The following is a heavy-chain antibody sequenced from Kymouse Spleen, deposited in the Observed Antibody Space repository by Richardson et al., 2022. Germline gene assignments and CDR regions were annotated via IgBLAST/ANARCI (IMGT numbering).Heavy chain of an antibody. Sequence: EVQLVESGGGLVKPGGSLRLSCAASGFTFSSYSMNWVRQAPGKGLEWVSSISSSSSYIYYADSVKGRFTISRDNAKNSLYLQMNSLRAEDTAVYYCARYCSSTSCYRDFDYWGQGTLVTVSS. CDR3: ARYCSSTSCYRDFDY. CDR1: GFTFSSYS. V-gene: IGHV3-21*03. J-gene: IGHJ4*02. CDR2: ISSSSSYI. D-gene: IGHD2-2*02.